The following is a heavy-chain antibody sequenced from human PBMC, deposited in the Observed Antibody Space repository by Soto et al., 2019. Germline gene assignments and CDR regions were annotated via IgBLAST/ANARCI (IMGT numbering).Heavy chain of an antibody. J-gene: IGHJ4*02. D-gene: IGHD1-26*01. CDR2: ISAYNGNT. CDR1: GYTFTSYG. V-gene: IGHV1-18*01. CDR3: AREPDLIVGATPFDY. Sequence: ASVKVSCKASGYTFTSYGISWVRQAPGQGLEWMGWISAYNGNTNYAQKLQGRVTMTTDTSTSTAYMELRSLRSDDTTVYYCAREPDLIVGATPFDYWGQGTLVTVSS.